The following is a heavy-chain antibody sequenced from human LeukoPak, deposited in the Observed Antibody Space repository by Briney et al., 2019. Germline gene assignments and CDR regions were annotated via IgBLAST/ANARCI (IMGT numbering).Heavy chain of an antibody. CDR2: ISTTSNTI. V-gene: IGHV3-48*01. CDR1: GFTVSSNY. Sequence: GGSLRLSCAASGFTVSSNYMSWVRQAPGKGLEWVSYISTTSNTIYYADSVKGRFTISRDSAKNSLYLQMNSLRAEDTTVYYCARAKNDAFDIWGQGTMVTVSS. CDR3: ARAKNDAFDI. J-gene: IGHJ3*02.